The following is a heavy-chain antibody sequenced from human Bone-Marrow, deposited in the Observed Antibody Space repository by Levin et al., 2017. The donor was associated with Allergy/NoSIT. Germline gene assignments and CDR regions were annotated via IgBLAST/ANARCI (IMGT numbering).Heavy chain of an antibody. CDR1: GFSLRTSGMS. CDR2: IDWDDDK. CDR3: ARVEYSTSSRFYYGMDG. J-gene: IGHJ6*02. Sequence: QTLSLTCTFSGFSLRTSGMSVSWIRQPPGKALEWLALIDWDDDKYYSTSLKTRLTISKDTSKNQVVLTMTNMDPVDTATYYCARVEYSTSSRFYYGMDGWGQGTTVTVSS. V-gene: IGHV2-70*01. D-gene: IGHD6-6*01.